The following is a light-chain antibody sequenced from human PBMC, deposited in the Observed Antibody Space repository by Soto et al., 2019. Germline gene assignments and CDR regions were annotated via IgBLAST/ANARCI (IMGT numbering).Light chain of an antibody. CDR3: QQYDSFPYS. CDR1: QDITNY. V-gene: IGKV1-33*01. CDR2: DAS. Sequence: QLSQSPSSLAASVGERVTITCRASQDITNYLNWYQQKPGKAPKLLIYDASMLERGVPSRFSGGGSGTHFTFTISSLQPEDIATFYCQQYDSFPYSFGQGTKVDIK. J-gene: IGKJ2*03.